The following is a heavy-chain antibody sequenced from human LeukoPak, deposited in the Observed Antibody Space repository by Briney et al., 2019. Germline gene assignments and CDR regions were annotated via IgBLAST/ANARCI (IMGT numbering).Heavy chain of an antibody. CDR2: ISGSGDNT. V-gene: IGHV3-23*01. D-gene: IGHD2-15*01. CDR3: AKDVDRLNIVVVVAATFGY. J-gene: IGHJ4*02. Sequence: PGGSLRLSCAASGFTFSSYAMSWVRQAPGKGLEWVSAISGSGDNTYYADSVKGRFTISRDNSKNTLYLQMNSLRAEDTAVYYCAKDVDRLNIVVVVAATFGYWGQGTLVTVSS. CDR1: GFTFSSYA.